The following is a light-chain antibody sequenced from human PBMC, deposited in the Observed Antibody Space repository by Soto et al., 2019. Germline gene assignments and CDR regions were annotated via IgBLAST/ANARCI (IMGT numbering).Light chain of an antibody. J-gene: IGKJ4*01. Sequence: DIQMTQSPSSVSASVGDRVTITCRASQPINSWLAWYQQKLGKAPKLLIYAASSLQSGVPSRFSGSGSGTDFTLTISSLQPEDFATYYCQQTQTFPFTFGGGTKVEIK. V-gene: IGKV1D-12*01. CDR3: QQTQTFPFT. CDR1: QPINSW. CDR2: AAS.